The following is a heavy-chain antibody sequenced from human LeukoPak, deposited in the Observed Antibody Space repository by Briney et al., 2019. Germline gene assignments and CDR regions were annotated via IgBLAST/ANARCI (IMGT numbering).Heavy chain of an antibody. Sequence: ASVKVSCKASGYTFTSYDVNWVRQATGQGLEWMGWMNPNSGNTGYAQKFQGRVTITRNTSISTAYMELSSLRSEDTAVYYCARGISSSWHDYWGQGTLVTVSS. CDR3: ARGISSSWHDY. D-gene: IGHD6-13*01. CDR1: GYTFTSYD. CDR2: MNPNSGNT. V-gene: IGHV1-8*03. J-gene: IGHJ4*02.